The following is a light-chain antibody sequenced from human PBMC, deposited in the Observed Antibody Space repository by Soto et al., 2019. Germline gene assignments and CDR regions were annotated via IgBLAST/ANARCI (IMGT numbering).Light chain of an antibody. J-gene: IGLJ2*01. CDR2: GNS. Sequence: QSVLTQPPSVSGAPGQRVTISCTGSSSNIGAGYDVHWYQQLPGTAPKLLIYGNSNRPSGVPDRFSGSKSGTSASLPIAGRQAEDEADYYCQSYDSSRSGVVFGGGTKLTVL. V-gene: IGLV1-40*01. CDR1: SSNIGAGYD. CDR3: QSYDSSRSGVV.